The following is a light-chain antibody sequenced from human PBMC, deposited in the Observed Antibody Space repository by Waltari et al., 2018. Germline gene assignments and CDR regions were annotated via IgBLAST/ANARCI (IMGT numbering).Light chain of an antibody. CDR3: MQGTHWPYT. Sequence: EVVMRQSPLSLLDTLGQPASIPCGSTQSRVYSDGNIYLLWFQQRPGQAPRRLIYEVSNRDSGVPDRFSGSGSGSDFTLKISRVEAEDVGVYYCMQGTHWPYTFGQGTRLEIK. J-gene: IGKJ2*01. CDR2: EVS. V-gene: IGKV2-30*01. CDR1: QSRVYSDGNIY.